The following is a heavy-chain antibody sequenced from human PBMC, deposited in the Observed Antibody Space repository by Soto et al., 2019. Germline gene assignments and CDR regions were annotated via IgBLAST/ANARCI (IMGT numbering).Heavy chain of an antibody. D-gene: IGHD2-21*01. CDR3: ARGLWGMDV. CDR1: GFTFSSYG. J-gene: IGHJ6*02. Sequence: QVQLVESGGGVVQPGRSLRLSCAASGFTFSSYGMHWVRQAPGKGLEWVAVIWYDGSNKYYADSVKGRFTISRDNSKNTLYLQMYSLRAEDTAVYYCARGLWGMDVWGQGTTVTVSS. V-gene: IGHV3-33*01. CDR2: IWYDGSNK.